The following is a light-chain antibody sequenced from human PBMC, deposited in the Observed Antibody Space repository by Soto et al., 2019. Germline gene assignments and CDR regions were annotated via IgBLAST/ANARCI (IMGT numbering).Light chain of an antibody. V-gene: IGKV1-5*03. CDR3: QQYNSYPYT. CDR2: KSS. Sequence: DIQMTQSPSTLPASVGDRVTITCRASQSISSWLAWYQKKPGKAPKLLIYKSSSLESGAPSRFSGSGSGTAFTVTISSLQPDDFAAYYGQQYNSYPYTFGQGTKLESK. CDR1: QSISSW. J-gene: IGKJ2*01.